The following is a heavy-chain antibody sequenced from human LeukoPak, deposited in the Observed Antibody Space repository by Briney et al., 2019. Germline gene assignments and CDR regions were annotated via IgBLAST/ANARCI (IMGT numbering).Heavy chain of an antibody. J-gene: IGHJ1*01. D-gene: IGHD6-19*01. V-gene: IGHV1-18*01. Sequence: ASVKVSCKASGYTFTSYGISWVRQAPGQGLEWMGWISAYNGNTNYAQKLQGRVTMTTDTSTSTAYMELRSLRSDDTAVYYCAKVEQWLVRSYFQHWGQGTMVTVSS. CDR2: ISAYNGNT. CDR1: GYTFTSYG. CDR3: AKVEQWLVRSYFQH.